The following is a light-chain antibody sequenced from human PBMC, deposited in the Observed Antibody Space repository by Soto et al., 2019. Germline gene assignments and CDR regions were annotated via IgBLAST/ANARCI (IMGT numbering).Light chain of an antibody. J-gene: IGKJ1*01. Sequence: IQLTQSPSAPSASHGDRVTITSRASQTIRKSLNWYPQKPGKAPHAPIHKASTLESGVPSRFSGSGFGTEFTLTIRGLQPEESATYDCQQYERYSTFGQGTKVDI. CDR1: QTIRKS. CDR3: QQYERYST. CDR2: KAS. V-gene: IGKV1-5*03.